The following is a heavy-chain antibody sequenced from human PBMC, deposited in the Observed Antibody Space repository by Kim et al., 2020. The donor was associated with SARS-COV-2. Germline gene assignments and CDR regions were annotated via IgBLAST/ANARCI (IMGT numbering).Heavy chain of an antibody. V-gene: IGHV3-30*03. Sequence: GGSLRLSCAASGFTFSSYGMHWVRQAPGKGLEWVAVISYDGSNKYYADSVKGRFTISRDNSKNTLYLQMNSLRAEDTAVYYCAREWELTTNDAFDIWGQGTMVTVSS. CDR2: ISYDGSNK. CDR1: GFTFSSYG. CDR3: AREWELTTNDAFDI. D-gene: IGHD1-26*01. J-gene: IGHJ3*02.